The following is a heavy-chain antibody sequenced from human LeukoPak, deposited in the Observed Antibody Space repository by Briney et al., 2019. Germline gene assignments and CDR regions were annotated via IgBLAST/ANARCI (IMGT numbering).Heavy chain of an antibody. D-gene: IGHD2-8*01. CDR2: ITYDGSNK. J-gene: IGHJ5*02. Sequence: GGSLRLSCAASEFTFITYSMHWVRQAPGKGLEGGAVITYDGSNKYYAHSVKGRFTISRDNSKNTLYLQMNSLRAEDTAVYYCARDPRRYYHASDNWFDPWGQGTLVTVSS. CDR1: EFTFITYS. CDR3: ARDPRRYYHASDNWFDP. V-gene: IGHV3-30*04.